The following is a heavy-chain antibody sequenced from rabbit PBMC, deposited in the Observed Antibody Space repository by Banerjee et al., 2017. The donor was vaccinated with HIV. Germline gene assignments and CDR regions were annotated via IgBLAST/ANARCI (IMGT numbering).Heavy chain of an antibody. CDR2: IYTGDGNT. Sequence: QQQLEESGGDLVKPEGSLTLTCTASGFSFSSTYYMCWVRQAPGKGLEWIACIYTGDGNTYYATWAKGRFTISKTSSTTVTLQMTSLTAADTATYFCARGVLGIGDPYDLWGPGTLVTVS. CDR1: GFSFSSTYY. CDR3: ARGVLGIGDPYDL. D-gene: IGHD6-1*01. J-gene: IGHJ4*01. V-gene: IGHV1S45*01.